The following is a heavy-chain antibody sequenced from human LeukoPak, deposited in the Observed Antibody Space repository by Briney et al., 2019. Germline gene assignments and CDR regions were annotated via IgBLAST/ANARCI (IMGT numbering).Heavy chain of an antibody. J-gene: IGHJ4*02. D-gene: IGHD2-2*01. V-gene: IGHV1-18*01. Sequence: ASVKVSCKASGGTFSSYAITWVRQAPGQGLEWMGWISTYSGNTNYAQGLQGRVSLTTDTSTSTIYLELRSLRSDDTAVYYCARGMGSTTFADFDYWGQGTLVIVSS. CDR2: ISTYSGNT. CDR3: ARGMGSTTFADFDY. CDR1: GGTFSSYA.